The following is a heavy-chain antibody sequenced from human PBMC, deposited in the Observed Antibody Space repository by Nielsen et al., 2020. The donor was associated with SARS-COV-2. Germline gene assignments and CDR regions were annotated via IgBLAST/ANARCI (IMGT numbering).Heavy chain of an antibody. V-gene: IGHV4-34*01. CDR3: ARSGRSLVVMASFDY. Sequence: SETLSLTCAVYGGSFSGYYWSWIRQPPGKGLEWIGEINHSGSTNYNPSLKSRVTISVDTSKNQFSLKLSSVTAADTAVYYCARSGRSLVVMASFDYWGQGTLVTVSS. CDR1: GGSFSGYY. J-gene: IGHJ4*02. D-gene: IGHD3-22*01. CDR2: INHSGST.